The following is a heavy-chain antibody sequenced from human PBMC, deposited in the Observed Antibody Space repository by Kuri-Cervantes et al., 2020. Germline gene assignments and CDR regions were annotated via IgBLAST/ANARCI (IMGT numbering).Heavy chain of an antibody. J-gene: IGHJ6*02. V-gene: IGHV4-31*03. Sequence: SETLSLTCTVSGVSISSGGYYWSWIRQHPGKGLEWIGYIYYSGSTYYNPSLKSRVTISVDTSKNQFSLKLSSVTAADTAVYYCARVHCRGGSCYSSHYGMDVWRQGTTVTVSS. CDR2: IYYSGST. CDR3: ARVHCRGGSCYSSHYGMDV. CDR1: GVSISSGGYY. D-gene: IGHD2-15*01.